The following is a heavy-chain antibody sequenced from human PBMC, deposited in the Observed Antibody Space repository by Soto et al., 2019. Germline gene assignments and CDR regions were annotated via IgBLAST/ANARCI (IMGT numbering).Heavy chain of an antibody. CDR1: GFTFSNYG. V-gene: IGHV3-30*18. D-gene: IGHD2-15*01. CDR2: IPYDGSDK. J-gene: IGHJ6*02. Sequence: GGSLRLSCAASGFTFSNYGMHWVRQAPGKGLEWVAVIPYDGSDKYFADSVKGRFTISRDNSKNTLYLQMNSLRPEDTAVYYCTKDYPVVAATPPNYGMDVWGQGTTVTVS. CDR3: TKDYPVVAATPPNYGMDV.